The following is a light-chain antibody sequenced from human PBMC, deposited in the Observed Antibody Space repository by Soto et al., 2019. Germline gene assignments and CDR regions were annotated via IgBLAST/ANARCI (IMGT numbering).Light chain of an antibody. CDR2: ATS. CDR1: QSVGTNY. Sequence: EIVLTQSPGTLSLSPGERATLSCRASQSVGTNYLAWFQQKPGQAPRLLIYATSTRATGIPDRFSGSGSGTDFTLTINRLEPEDFAVYYCQQYDSSPRTFGQGTRVEIK. V-gene: IGKV3-20*01. CDR3: QQYDSSPRT. J-gene: IGKJ1*01.